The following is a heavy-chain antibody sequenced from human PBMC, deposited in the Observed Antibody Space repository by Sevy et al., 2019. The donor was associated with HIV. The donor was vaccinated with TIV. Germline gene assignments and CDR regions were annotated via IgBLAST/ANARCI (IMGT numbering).Heavy chain of an antibody. CDR2: ISSDGSYR. J-gene: IGHJ6*02. Sequence: GGSLRLSCAASGFTFGTYDMHWVRQAPGKGLEWVAIISSDGSYRYYADSVRGRFSMSRDNSKNTMYLQISGLLIEDTAVYYCAKNRPPGGCLFSRHGMDVWGRGTTVTVSS. CDR3: AKNRPPGGCLFSRHGMDV. V-gene: IGHV3-30*18. CDR1: GFTFGTYD. D-gene: IGHD3-16*01.